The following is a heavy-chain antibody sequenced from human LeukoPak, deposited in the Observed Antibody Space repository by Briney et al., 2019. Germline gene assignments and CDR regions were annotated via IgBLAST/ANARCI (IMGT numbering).Heavy chain of an antibody. CDR2: IYPGDSDT. V-gene: IGHV5-51*01. Sequence: PGESLKISCKGSGYSFTSYWIGWVRQMPGKGLEWMGIIYPGDSDTRYSPSFQGQVTISADKSISTAYLQWSSLKASDTAMYYCARLPNSGSYYVDAFDIWGQETMVTVSS. D-gene: IGHD1-26*01. J-gene: IGHJ3*02. CDR3: ARLPNSGSYYVDAFDI. CDR1: GYSFTSYW.